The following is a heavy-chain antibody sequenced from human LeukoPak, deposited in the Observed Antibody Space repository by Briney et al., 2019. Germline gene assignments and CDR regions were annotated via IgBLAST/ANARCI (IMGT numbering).Heavy chain of an antibody. J-gene: IGHJ4*02. V-gene: IGHV1-24*01. CDR1: GYTLTKLS. D-gene: IGHD3-10*01. CDR2: FDPEDGET. Sequence: GASVKVSCKVSGYTLTKLSMHWVRQAPGKGLEWMGGFDPEDGETIYAQKLQGRVTMTEDTSTDTAYMELSSLRSEDTAVYYCATDIDGSGSYLDYWGQGTLVTVSS. CDR3: ATDIDGSGSYLDY.